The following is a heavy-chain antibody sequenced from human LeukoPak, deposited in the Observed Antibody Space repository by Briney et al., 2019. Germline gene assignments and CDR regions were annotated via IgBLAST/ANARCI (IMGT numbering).Heavy chain of an antibody. J-gene: IGHJ3*01. CDR1: GYIFASYG. D-gene: IGHD3-16*02. CDR3: ARDIYDYIWGTYRPEWTFDAFEV. CDR2: INPSNKNT. Sequence: ASVKVSCKAYGYIFASYGITWVRQAPGQGLEWMGWINPSNKNTYYSQKLQGRVTMTTETSTNTAQMELRSLGSDDTAVYYCARDIYDYIWGTYRPEWTFDAFEVWGQGTVVTVSP. V-gene: IGHV1-18*01.